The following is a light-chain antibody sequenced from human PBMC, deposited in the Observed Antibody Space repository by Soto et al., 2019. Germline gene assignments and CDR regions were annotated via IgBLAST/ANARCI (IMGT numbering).Light chain of an antibody. CDR2: DVS. Sequence: QSVLTQPASVSGSPGQSLAISCTGTSSDVGGYNYVSWYQQHPGKAPKLIIYDVSNRPSGVSDRFSGSKSGNTASLTISGLQAEDEADYYCSSHTSSSTRVFGGGTQLTVL. CDR3: SSHTSSSTRV. V-gene: IGLV2-14*01. J-gene: IGLJ2*01. CDR1: SSDVGGYNY.